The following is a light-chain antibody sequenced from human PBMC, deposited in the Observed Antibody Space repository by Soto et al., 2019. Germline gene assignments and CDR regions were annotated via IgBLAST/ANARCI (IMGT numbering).Light chain of an antibody. CDR3: SSYTSSSTQV. Sequence: LTQPASVSGSPGQSITISCTGTSSDVGGYNYVSWYQQHPGKAPKLMIYEVSNRPSGVSNRFSGSKSGNTASLTISGLQAEDEADYYCSSYTSSSTQVFGTGTKVTV. CDR1: SSDVGGYNY. CDR2: EVS. V-gene: IGLV2-14*01. J-gene: IGLJ1*01.